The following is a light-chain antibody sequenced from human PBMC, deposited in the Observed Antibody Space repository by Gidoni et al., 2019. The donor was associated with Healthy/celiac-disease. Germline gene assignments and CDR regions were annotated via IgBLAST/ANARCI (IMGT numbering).Light chain of an antibody. J-gene: IGKJ3*01. CDR2: AAS. V-gene: IGKV1-39*01. Sequence: DIRMTRSPSSLSAAVGDRVTITCRASQSINSYLNWYQQKPGKAPKLLIYAASSLQSGVPSRFSGSGSGTEFTLTISSLQPEDFATYYCQQSYSTPPFTFGPGTKVDIK. CDR3: QQSYSTPPFT. CDR1: QSINSY.